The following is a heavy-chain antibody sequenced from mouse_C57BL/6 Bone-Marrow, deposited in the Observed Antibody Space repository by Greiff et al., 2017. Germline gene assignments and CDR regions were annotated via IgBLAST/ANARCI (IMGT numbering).Heavy chain of an antibody. CDR1: GFTFSDYG. D-gene: IGHD2-2*01. Sequence: EVQLVESGGGLVKPGGSLKLSCAASGFTFSDYGMHWVRQAPEKGLEWVAYISSGSSTIYYADTVKGRFTISRDNAKNILFLQMTSLRSEDTAMYYCARLYYGYDPYWYFDVWGTGTTVTVSS. CDR2: ISSGSSTI. J-gene: IGHJ1*03. V-gene: IGHV5-17*01. CDR3: ARLYYGYDPYWYFDV.